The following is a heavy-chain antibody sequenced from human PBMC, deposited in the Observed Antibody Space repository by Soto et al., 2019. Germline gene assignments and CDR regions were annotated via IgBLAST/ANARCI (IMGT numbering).Heavy chain of an antibody. J-gene: IGHJ6*02. Sequence: SETMSLTYTVSGGSISSSSYYWGWIRQHPGKGLEWIGSIYYSGYTYYNPSLKSRVTISVDTSKNQFSLKLSSVTAADTAVYYCARHNGPLYVGYYYDMDVWGQGTTVTVS. CDR2: IYYSGYT. V-gene: IGHV4-39*01. CDR3: ARHNGPLYVGYYYDMDV. CDR1: GGSISSSSYY. D-gene: IGHD3-16*01.